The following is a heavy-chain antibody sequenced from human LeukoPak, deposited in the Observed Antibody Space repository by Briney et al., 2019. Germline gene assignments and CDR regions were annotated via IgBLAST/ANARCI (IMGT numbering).Heavy chain of an antibody. Sequence: SETLSLTCTVSGGSISSYYWSWVRQPPGKGLEWIGYIYTSGSTNYNPSPPSRVTISVDTSKNQYSLKLSSVTAANTAVYYCASGHSYYYFLDVWGKGTTVTVSS. CDR2: IYTSGST. CDR3: ASGHSYYYFLDV. V-gene: IGHV4-4*09. J-gene: IGHJ6*03. D-gene: IGHD3-3*02. CDR1: GGSISSYY.